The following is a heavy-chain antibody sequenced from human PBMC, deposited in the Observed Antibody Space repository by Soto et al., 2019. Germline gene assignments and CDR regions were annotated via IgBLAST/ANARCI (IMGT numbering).Heavy chain of an antibody. J-gene: IGHJ5*02. CDR1: GFTFSSYA. V-gene: IGHV3-23*01. D-gene: IGHD6-19*01. CDR3: AKMSGRVAVAARGFDP. Sequence: PGGSLRLSCAGSGFTFSSYAMSWVRQARGKGLEGVSVISGSGGSTYYADSVKGRFTISRDNSKNTLYLQMNSLRAEDTAVYYCAKMSGRVAVAARGFDPWGQGTLVTVSS. CDR2: ISGSGGST.